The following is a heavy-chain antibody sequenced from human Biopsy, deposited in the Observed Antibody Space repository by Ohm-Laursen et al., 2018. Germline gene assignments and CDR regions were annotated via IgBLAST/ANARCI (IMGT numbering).Heavy chain of an antibody. CDR3: ARMPHFDY. V-gene: IGHV4-59*01. J-gene: IGHJ4*02. Sequence: PGTLSLTCAVYGESFNGYYWSWIRQTPGKGLEWLAYISYTGGITSNPSLNGRATMSLDTSKNQFSLRLIYVTAADTAVYYCARMPHFDYWGQGILVTVSS. D-gene: IGHD2-2*01. CDR2: ISYTGGI. CDR1: GESFNGYY.